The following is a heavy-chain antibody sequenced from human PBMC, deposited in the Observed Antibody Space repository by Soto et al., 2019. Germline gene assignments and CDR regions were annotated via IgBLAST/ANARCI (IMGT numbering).Heavy chain of an antibody. CDR1: GFNFRRYG. J-gene: IGHJ5*02. CDR3: AKDSVEWGDIVVMVYASNWFGP. CDR2: ISYDGSNK. Sequence: PGGSLRLSCAASGFNFRRYGMHWVRQAPGKGLEWVAVISYDGSNKYYADSVKGRFTISRDDSKNTLNLQMNSLRSEDTAMYYCAKDSVEWGDIVVMVYASNWFGPWGQGTLVTVSS. V-gene: IGHV3-30*18. D-gene: IGHD2-8*01.